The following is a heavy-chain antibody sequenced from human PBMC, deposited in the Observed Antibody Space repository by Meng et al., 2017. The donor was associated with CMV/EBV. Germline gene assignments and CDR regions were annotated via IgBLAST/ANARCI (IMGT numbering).Heavy chain of an antibody. CDR1: GFTFSSYS. CDR3: ARDLLNPAVIRGFWSGHTSTNYYYYYGMDV. D-gene: IGHD3-3*01. Sequence: GESLKISCAASGFTFSSYSMNWVRQAPGKGLEWVSSISSSSSYIYYADSVKGRFTISRDNAKNSLYLQMNSLRAEDTAVYYCARDLLNPAVIRGFWSGHTSTNYYYYYGMDVWGQGTTVTVSS. CDR2: ISSSSSYI. J-gene: IGHJ6*02. V-gene: IGHV3-21*01.